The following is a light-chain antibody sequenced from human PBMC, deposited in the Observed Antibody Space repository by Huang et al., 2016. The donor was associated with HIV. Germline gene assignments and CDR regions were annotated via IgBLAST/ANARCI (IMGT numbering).Light chain of an antibody. V-gene: IGKV3-11*01. J-gene: IGKJ4*01. CDR1: QTVSSY. CDR2: DAS. CDR3: QLRSTWPGDT. Sequence: EIVLTQSPATLSLSPGERATLYCRASQTVSSYLAWYQQKPGQAPRLLIYDASNRATGIPARFSGSWSGTDFTLTISSLEPEDFAVYYCQLRSTWPGDTFGGGTKVEI.